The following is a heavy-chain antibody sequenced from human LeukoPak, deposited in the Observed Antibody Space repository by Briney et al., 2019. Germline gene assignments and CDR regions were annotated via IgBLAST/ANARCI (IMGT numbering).Heavy chain of an antibody. CDR2: IYSDGSRT. CDR3: ARSGRGGAFDI. Sequence: GGSLRLSCAASGLTFSSCAMSWVRQGPGKGLVWVSRIYSDGSRTNYADSVKGRFTISGDNAKNTLYLQMNSLRAEDTAVYYCARSGRGGAFDIWGQGTMVTVSS. D-gene: IGHD1-26*01. J-gene: IGHJ3*02. CDR1: GLTFSSCA. V-gene: IGHV3-74*01.